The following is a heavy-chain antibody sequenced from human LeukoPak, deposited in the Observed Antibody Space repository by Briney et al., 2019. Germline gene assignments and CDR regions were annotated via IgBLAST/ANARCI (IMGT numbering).Heavy chain of an antibody. D-gene: IGHD3-22*01. CDR2: INHSGST. CDR1: GGSFSGNY. V-gene: IGHV4-34*01. Sequence: SETLSLTCAVYGGSFSGNYWSWIRQPPGKGLEWIGEINHSGSTNYNPSLKSRVTISIDTSKNQVYLKLSSVTAADTAVYFCAKFYFDSSAYYDVFDIWGQGTMVTVSS. CDR3: AKFYFDSSAYYDVFDI. J-gene: IGHJ3*02.